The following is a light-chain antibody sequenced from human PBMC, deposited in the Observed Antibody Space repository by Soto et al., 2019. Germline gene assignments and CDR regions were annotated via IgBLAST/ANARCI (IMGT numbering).Light chain of an antibody. J-gene: IGLJ1*01. CDR2: DVS. CDR3: GSFAGSYTHV. V-gene: IGLV2-11*01. Sequence: QAVVTQPRSVSGSPGQAVTLSCTGTNSDVGAYNYVSWYRQHPDKAPKLIIYDVSKRPSGVPDRFSGSKSGNTASLTISGLQAEDEADYFCGSFAGSYTHVFGTGTKLTVL. CDR1: NSDVGAYNY.